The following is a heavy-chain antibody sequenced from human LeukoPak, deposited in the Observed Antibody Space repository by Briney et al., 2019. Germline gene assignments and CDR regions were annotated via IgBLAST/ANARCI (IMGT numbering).Heavy chain of an antibody. J-gene: IGHJ4*02. CDR1: GYTFTGDY. CDR3: ARGGIARYCSSTSCYTGNDY. D-gene: IGHD2-2*02. V-gene: IGHV1-2*02. Sequence: GASVKVSCKASGYTFTGDYMHWVRQAPGQGLEWMGWINPNSGGTNYAQKFQGRVTMTRDTSISTAYMELSRLRSDDTAVYYCARGGIARYCSSTSCYTGNDYWGQGTLVTVSS. CDR2: INPNSGGT.